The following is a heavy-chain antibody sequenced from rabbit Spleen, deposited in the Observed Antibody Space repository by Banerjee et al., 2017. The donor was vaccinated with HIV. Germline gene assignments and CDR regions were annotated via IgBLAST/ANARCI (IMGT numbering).Heavy chain of an antibody. V-gene: IGHV1S45*01. CDR1: GFSFSSGYY. CDR3: ARNYVNAFDP. Sequence: QEQLVESGGGLVQPEGSLTLTCTASGFSFSSGYYICWVRQAPGKGLEWIGCIDIGGGGTAYANWAKGRLTISKTSSTTVTLQMTSLTAADTATYFCARNYVNAFDPWGPGALVTVS. D-gene: IGHD1-1*01. CDR2: IDIGGGGT. J-gene: IGHJ2*01.